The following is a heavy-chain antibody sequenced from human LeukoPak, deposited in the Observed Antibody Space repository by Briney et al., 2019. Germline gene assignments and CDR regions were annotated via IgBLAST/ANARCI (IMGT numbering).Heavy chain of an antibody. CDR2: IYYSGST. V-gene: IGHV4-39*07. Sequence: AETLSLTCTVSGGSISSSSYYWGWLRQPPGKGLEWIGSIYYSGSTYYNPSLKGRVTISVDTSKNQFSLKLSSVTAADTAVFYCARDGGIVGRIVNYWGQGTLVTVSS. D-gene: IGHD1-26*01. J-gene: IGHJ4*02. CDR1: GGSISSSSYY. CDR3: ARDGGIVGRIVNY.